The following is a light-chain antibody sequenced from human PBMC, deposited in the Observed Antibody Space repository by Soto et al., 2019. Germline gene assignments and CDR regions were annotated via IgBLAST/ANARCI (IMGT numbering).Light chain of an antibody. Sequence: QSVLTQPPSVSGAPGQRVTISCTGCSSNIGAGYDVHWYQRLPGKAPKVLIYGNNNRPSGVPDRFSGSKSGTSASLAITGLQAEDEADYYCQSYDSSLSGSYVFGTGTKLTVL. V-gene: IGLV1-40*01. CDR2: GNN. CDR3: QSYDSSLSGSYV. J-gene: IGLJ1*01. CDR1: SSNIGAGYD.